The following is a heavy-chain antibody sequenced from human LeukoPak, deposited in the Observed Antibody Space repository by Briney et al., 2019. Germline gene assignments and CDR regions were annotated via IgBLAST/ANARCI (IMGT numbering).Heavy chain of an antibody. V-gene: IGHV1-69*04. Sequence: SVKVSCMDSGGTFSSYAISWVRQAPGQGLEWMGRIIPILGIADYAQKFQGRVTITADKSTSTAYMELSSLRSEDTAVYYCASGGCSSTSCYTNWFDPWGQGTLVTVSS. CDR3: ASGGCSSTSCYTNWFDP. J-gene: IGHJ5*02. CDR1: GGTFSSYA. D-gene: IGHD2-2*02. CDR2: IIPILGIA.